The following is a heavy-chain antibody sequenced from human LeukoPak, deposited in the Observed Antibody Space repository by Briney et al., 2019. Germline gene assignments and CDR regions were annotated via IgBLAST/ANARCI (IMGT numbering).Heavy chain of an antibody. J-gene: IGHJ4*02. V-gene: IGHV3-21*01. Sequence: PGGSLRLSCAASGFTFSSYSMNWVRQAPGKGLEWVSSISSSSYIYYADSVKGRFTISRDNAKNSLYLQMNSLRAEDTAVYYCARDIGGDYFDYWGQGTLVTVSS. D-gene: IGHD2-21*01. CDR2: ISSSSYI. CDR3: ARDIGGDYFDY. CDR1: GFTFSSYS.